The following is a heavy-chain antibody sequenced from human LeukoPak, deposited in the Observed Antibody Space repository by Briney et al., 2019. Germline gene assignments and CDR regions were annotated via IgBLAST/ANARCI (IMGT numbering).Heavy chain of an antibody. Sequence: GASVTVSCKASGYAFTGYYMHWVRQAPGQGLEWMGWINPNSGGTNYAQKFQGRVTLTSDTSISTAYMELNRLRSDDTAVYYCARALEWTSDYWGQGTLVTVSS. J-gene: IGHJ4*02. D-gene: IGHD3-3*01. CDR1: GYAFTGYY. CDR2: INPNSGGT. V-gene: IGHV1-2*02. CDR3: ARALEWTSDY.